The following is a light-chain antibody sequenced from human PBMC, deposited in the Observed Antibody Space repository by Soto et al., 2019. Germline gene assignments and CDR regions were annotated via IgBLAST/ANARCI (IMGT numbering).Light chain of an antibody. V-gene: IGLV1-44*01. CDR3: ATWDDRLNGAL. J-gene: IGLJ1*01. Sequence: QSVLTQPPSASGTPGQRVTISCSGSSSNIGSNTVNWYQQLPGTAPKLLIYTNNQRPSGVPGRFSGSKSGTSASLAISGLQSEDETDYYCATWDDRLNGALFGTGTKVTVL. CDR2: TNN. CDR1: SSNIGSNT.